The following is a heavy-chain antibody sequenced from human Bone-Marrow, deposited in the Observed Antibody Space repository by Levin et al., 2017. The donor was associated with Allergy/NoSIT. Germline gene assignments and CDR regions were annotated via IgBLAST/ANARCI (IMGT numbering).Heavy chain of an antibody. CDR2: IRCKVYNYAT. CDR1: GFTFSDSA. CDR3: SRRVMGVDSRGYLDY. Sequence: GESLKISCAASGFTFSDSAMHWVRQASGKGLEWVGRIRCKVYNYATAYATSANGRLTISRDDSRNTAFLQMNSLQTEDTAVYYCSRRVMGVDSRGYLDYWGQGTLVTVSA. V-gene: IGHV3-73*01. J-gene: IGHJ4*02. D-gene: IGHD3-22*01.